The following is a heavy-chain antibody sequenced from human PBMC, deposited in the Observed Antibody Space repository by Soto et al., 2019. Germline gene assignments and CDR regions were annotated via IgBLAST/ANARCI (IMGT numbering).Heavy chain of an antibody. CDR3: AKSKNRSIRYYYYYMDV. Sequence: PGGSLRLSCAASGFTFSSYAMSWVRQAPGKGLEWVSAISGSGGSTYYADSVKGRFTISRDNSKNTLYLQMNSLRAEDTAVYYCAKSKNRSIRYYYYYMDVWGKGTTVTVSS. CDR1: GFTFSSYA. CDR2: ISGSGGST. V-gene: IGHV3-23*01. J-gene: IGHJ6*03. D-gene: IGHD3-3*02.